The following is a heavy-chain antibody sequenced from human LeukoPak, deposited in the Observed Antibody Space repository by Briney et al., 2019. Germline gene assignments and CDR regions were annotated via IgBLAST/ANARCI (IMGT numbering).Heavy chain of an antibody. D-gene: IGHD5-24*01. CDR1: GGSISSGSYY. CDR3: PTSRDSYYYYYGMDV. Sequence: SETLSLTCTVSGGSISSGSYYWSWIRQPAGTRLEWIGRIYSSGSTNYNPSLKSRFTISVDTSNNQLSLKLSSVTAADTAVYYRPTSRDSYYYYYGMDVWGQGTTVTVSS. J-gene: IGHJ6*02. V-gene: IGHV4-61*02. CDR2: IYSSGST.